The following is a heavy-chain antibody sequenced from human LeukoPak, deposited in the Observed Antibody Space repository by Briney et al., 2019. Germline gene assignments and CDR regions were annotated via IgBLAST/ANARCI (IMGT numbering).Heavy chain of an antibody. Sequence: GESLKISCKGSGYNFTNYWIGWVRQMPGKGLEWMGIIYPGDSDTRCSPSSQGQVTISADKSISTAYLQWSSLKASDTAIYYCARHFSHSITSTDTVWFDPWGQGTLVTVSS. CDR1: GYNFTNYW. CDR2: IYPGDSDT. CDR3: ARHFSHSITSTDTVWFDP. V-gene: IGHV5-51*01. J-gene: IGHJ5*02. D-gene: IGHD1-1*01.